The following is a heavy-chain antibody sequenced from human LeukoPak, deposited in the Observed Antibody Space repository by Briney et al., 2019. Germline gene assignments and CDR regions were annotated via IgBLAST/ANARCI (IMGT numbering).Heavy chain of an antibody. CDR2: IKQDGSAK. D-gene: IGHD6-19*01. V-gene: IGHV3-7*04. CDR1: GLTFSNYW. J-gene: IGHJ4*02. CDR3: ARTLREQWLTIDY. Sequence: PGGSLRLSCAASGLTFSNYWMNCVRQAPGKGLEWVANIKQDGSAKYYVDSVKGRFTISRDNAKNSLYLQMNSLGAEDTAVYYCARTLREQWLTIDYWGQGTLVTFSS.